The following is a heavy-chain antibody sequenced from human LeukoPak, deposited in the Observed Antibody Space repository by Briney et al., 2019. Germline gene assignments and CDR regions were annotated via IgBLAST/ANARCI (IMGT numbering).Heavy chain of an antibody. D-gene: IGHD3-3*01. Sequence: GGSLRLSCAASGFTFSSYAMSWVRQAPGKGLEWVSAISGSGGSTYYADSVKGRFTISRDNSKNTLYLQMNGLRAEDTAVYYCAKKGSITIFGDAFDIWGQGTMVTVSS. CDR2: ISGSGGST. CDR1: GFTFSSYA. CDR3: AKKGSITIFGDAFDI. J-gene: IGHJ3*02. V-gene: IGHV3-23*01.